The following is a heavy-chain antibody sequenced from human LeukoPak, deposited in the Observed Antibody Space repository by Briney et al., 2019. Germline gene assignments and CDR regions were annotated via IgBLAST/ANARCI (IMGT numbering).Heavy chain of an antibody. V-gene: IGHV1-69*04. CDR1: GGTFSSYA. Sequence: ASVKVSCKASGGTFSSYAISWVRQAPGQGLEWMGRIIPILGIANYAQKFQGRVTITADKSTSTAYMELSSLRSEDTAVYYCARDPPLNGGTYSFDYWGQGTPVTVSS. D-gene: IGHD4-23*01. CDR2: IIPILGIA. J-gene: IGHJ4*02. CDR3: ARDPPLNGGTYSFDY.